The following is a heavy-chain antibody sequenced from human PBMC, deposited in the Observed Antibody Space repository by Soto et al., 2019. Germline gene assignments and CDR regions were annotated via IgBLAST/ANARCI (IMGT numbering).Heavy chain of an antibody. D-gene: IGHD6-19*01. J-gene: IGHJ4*02. V-gene: IGHV3-30-3*01. Sequence: GGSLRLSCAASGFTFSSYAFHWVRLAPGKRLEWVAVISNDGSNRYYADSVKGRFTFSRDNSKKTLYLQMNSLGVEDTAVYFRARELAAYYFDYWGQGTLVTVSS. CDR2: ISNDGSNR. CDR1: GFTFSSYA. CDR3: ARELAAYYFDY.